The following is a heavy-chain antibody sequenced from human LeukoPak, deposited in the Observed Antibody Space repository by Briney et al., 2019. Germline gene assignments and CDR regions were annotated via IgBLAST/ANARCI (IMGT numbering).Heavy chain of an antibody. V-gene: IGHV4-34*01. CDR2: INHSGST. Sequence: PSETLSLTCTVSGGSISNYYWNWIRQPPGKGLEWIGEINHSGSTNYNPSLKSRVTISVDTSKNQFSLKLSSVTAADTAVYYCARRGRITMIVVVGRAHAFDIWGQGTMVTVSS. CDR1: GGSISNYY. J-gene: IGHJ3*02. CDR3: ARRGRITMIVVVGRAHAFDI. D-gene: IGHD3-22*01.